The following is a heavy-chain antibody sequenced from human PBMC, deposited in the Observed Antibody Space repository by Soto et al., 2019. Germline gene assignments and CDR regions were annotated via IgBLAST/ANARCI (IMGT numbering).Heavy chain of an antibody. V-gene: IGHV1-69*01. CDR1: GGTFSSYA. J-gene: IGHJ3*02. CDR3: ASSEIGGATSLLDAFDI. Sequence: QVQLVQSGAEVKKPGSSVKVSCKASGGTFSSYAISWVRQAPGQGLEWMGGIIPIFGTANYAQKFQGRVTITADESTSIAYMELSSLRSEDTAVYYCASSEIGGATSLLDAFDIWGQGTMVTVSS. CDR2: IIPIFGTA. D-gene: IGHD1-26*01.